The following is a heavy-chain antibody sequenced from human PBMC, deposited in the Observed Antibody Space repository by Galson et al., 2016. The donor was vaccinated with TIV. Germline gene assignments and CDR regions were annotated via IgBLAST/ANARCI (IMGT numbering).Heavy chain of an antibody. CDR2: IYYTGET. D-gene: IGHD2-21*01. Sequence: ETLSLTCTVSGGSISSNLYYWGWIRQPPGKGLEWIASIYYTGETYYNPSLERRISISIDPSTNQLSPKLMSVTAADTAVYYCARCGQLSTHYFDYWRQGTLVPVSS. CDR1: GGSISSNLYY. J-gene: IGHJ4*02. V-gene: IGHV4-39*01. CDR3: ARCGQLSTHYFDY.